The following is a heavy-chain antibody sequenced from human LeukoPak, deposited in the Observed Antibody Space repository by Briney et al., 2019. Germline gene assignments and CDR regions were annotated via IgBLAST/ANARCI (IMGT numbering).Heavy chain of an antibody. Sequence: SVTVSCKASGDTFSRSAISWVRQAPGPGLEWMGRIIPILGTVKYAQKFQGRVTIIADRSTNTAYMELSSLRSEDTAVYYCARIVGIASRGYFDYWGQGTLVTVSS. J-gene: IGHJ4*02. D-gene: IGHD3-10*01. CDR3: ARIVGIASRGYFDY. CDR2: IIPILGTV. CDR1: GDTFSRSA. V-gene: IGHV1-69*04.